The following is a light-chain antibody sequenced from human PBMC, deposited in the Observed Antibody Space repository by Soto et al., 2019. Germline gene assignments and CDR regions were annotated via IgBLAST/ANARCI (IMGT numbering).Light chain of an antibody. V-gene: IGKV1-39*01. J-gene: IGKJ1*01. CDR1: QNVRSY. CDR2: ETS. CDR3: QQTFSIPRT. Sequence: DMQMTQSPSSLSASVGDRVTTACRASQNVRSYLNWYQQKPGKAPDLLIYETSTLQSGVPSRFSGTGYGTDFTLTISSLQPEDFATYYCQQTFSIPRTFGHGTKVDIK.